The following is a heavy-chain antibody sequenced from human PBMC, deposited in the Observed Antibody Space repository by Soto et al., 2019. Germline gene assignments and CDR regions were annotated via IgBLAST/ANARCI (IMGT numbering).Heavy chain of an antibody. D-gene: IGHD3-9*01. CDR2: INDRGSI. CDR3: ARESHDILTGPPWVWYFDL. J-gene: IGHJ2*01. V-gene: IGHV4-34*01. CDR1: GGSFSGYY. Sequence: QVQLQQWGAGPLRPLETLSLTCGVSGGSFSGYYWAWIRQSPGKGLEWIGEINDRGSINYNPSLKSRVSISVDPSKNHYSLNLTSVTAAATAVYYCARESHDILTGPPWVWYFDLWGRGTLVTVSS.